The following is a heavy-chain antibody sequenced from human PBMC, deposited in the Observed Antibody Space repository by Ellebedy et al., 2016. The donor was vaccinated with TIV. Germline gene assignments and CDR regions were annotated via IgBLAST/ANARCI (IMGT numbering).Heavy chain of an antibody. Sequence: GESLKISCAASGFTFSSYGMHWVRQTPGKGLEYVAVISYHGSITFYRDSVKGRFTISRDNSNNILYLQMNSLRAEDTALYYCAKDRSYCTDGNCYLFDSWGQGTLVTVSS. CDR1: GFTFSSYG. J-gene: IGHJ4*02. D-gene: IGHD2-8*01. CDR2: ISYHGSIT. CDR3: AKDRSYCTDGNCYLFDS. V-gene: IGHV3-30*18.